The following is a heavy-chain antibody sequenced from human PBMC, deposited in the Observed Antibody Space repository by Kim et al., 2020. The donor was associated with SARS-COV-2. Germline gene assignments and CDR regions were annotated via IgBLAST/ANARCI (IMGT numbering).Heavy chain of an antibody. J-gene: IGHJ4*02. CDR2: YDGTKK. CDR3: AKEVTE. Sequence: YDGTKKYYADSVKGRFTISRDTSKNTLYLQMNSLRAEDTAVYYCAKEVTEWGQGTLVTVSS. V-gene: IGHV3-30*18.